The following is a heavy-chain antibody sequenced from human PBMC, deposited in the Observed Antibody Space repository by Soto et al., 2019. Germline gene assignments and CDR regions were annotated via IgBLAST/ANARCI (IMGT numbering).Heavy chain of an antibody. CDR1: GFTFSSYS. D-gene: IGHD3-10*01. V-gene: IGHV3-48*04. Sequence: GSLRLSCAASGFTFSSYSMNWVRQAPGKGLEWVSYISSSSSTIYYADSVKGRFTISRDNAKNSLYLQMNSLRAEDTAVYYCARAKLLLWFGELFAFDIWGQGTMVTVSS. J-gene: IGHJ3*02. CDR2: ISSSSSTI. CDR3: ARAKLLLWFGELFAFDI.